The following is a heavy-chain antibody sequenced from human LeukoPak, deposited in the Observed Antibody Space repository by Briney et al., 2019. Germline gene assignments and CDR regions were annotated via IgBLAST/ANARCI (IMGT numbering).Heavy chain of an antibody. D-gene: IGHD2-2*01. V-gene: IGHV3-11*06. CDR1: GFTFSDYY. Sequence: GGSLRLSCAASGFTFSDYYMSWIRQAPGKGLEWVSYISSSSSYTNYADSVKGRFTISRDNPKNSLYLQMNSLRAEDTAVYYCASGGRYCSSTSCFDYWGQGTLVTVSS. CDR3: ASGGRYCSSTSCFDY. CDR2: ISSSSSYT. J-gene: IGHJ4*02.